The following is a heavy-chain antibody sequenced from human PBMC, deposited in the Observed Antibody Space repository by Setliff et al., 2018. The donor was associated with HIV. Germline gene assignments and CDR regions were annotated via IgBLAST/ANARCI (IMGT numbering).Heavy chain of an antibody. J-gene: IGHJ4*02. D-gene: IGHD5-12*01. V-gene: IGHV3-74*01. CDR2: INGDGTTK. CDR1: GFTFSSYW. Sequence: GGSLRLSCAASGFTFSSYWMHWVRQVPGKGLTWVSRINGDGTTKRYAESVQGRFIISRDNAKNTLYLQMNSLRAEDTGVYYCHSGYDTEEQSYFDYWGQGALVTVSS. CDR3: HSGYDTEEQSYFDY.